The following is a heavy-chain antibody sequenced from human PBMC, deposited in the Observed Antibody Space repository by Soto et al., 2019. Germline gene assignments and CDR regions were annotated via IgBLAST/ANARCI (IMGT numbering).Heavy chain of an antibody. CDR1: GFTFSGSD. CDR3: ICREDYVPPG. Sequence: GGSLRLSCAGSGFTFSGSDIHWVRQASGKGLEWVGRIKSKASNYATSYGASVKGRFTVSRDDSENTAYLQMNSLQNEDTAVNYCICREDYVPPGWGQGTLVTVSS. J-gene: IGHJ4*02. D-gene: IGHD4-17*01. V-gene: IGHV3-73*01. CDR2: IKSKASNYAT.